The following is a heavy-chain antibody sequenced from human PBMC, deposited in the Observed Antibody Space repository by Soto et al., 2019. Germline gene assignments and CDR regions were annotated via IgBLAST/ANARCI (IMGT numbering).Heavy chain of an antibody. J-gene: IGHJ6*02. CDR2: IYHNERT. V-gene: IGHV4-4*02. CDR1: GVSISSSQW. Sequence: QVQLQESGPGLVKPSGTLSLTCAVSGVSISSSQWWSWFRQPPGKGLEWIGEIYHNERTNYNPSLKSRLTMSLDRSKNQVSLKLSSVTASDTATYYCGRTKDYFYGVDVWCQGTTVTVSS. CDR3: GRTKDYFYGVDV.